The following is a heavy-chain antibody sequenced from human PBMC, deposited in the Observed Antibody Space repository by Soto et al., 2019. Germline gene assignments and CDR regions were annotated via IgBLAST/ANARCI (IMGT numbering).Heavy chain of an antibody. CDR1: GGSSSGYD. Sequence: SQTMSLTRSVAGGSSSGYDWSWIRQPPGKGLEWMSYMYYSGSTNYNPSLKSRVIMSVDTSKNQFCLRLSSVTAADTAVYYCASSKAVAGSAFDMWGQGTMVTVSS. J-gene: IGHJ3*02. D-gene: IGHD6-19*01. CDR2: MYYSGST. V-gene: IGHV4-59*08. CDR3: ASSKAVAGSAFDM.